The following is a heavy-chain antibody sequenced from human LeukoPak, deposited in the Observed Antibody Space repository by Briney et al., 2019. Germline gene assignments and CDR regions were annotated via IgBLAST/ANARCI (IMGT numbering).Heavy chain of an antibody. V-gene: IGHV1-2*02. Sequence: ASVKVSCKASGYTFTGYYMHWVRQAPGQGLEWMGWINPNSGGTNYAQKFQGRVTMTRDTSISTAYMELSRLRSDDAAVYYCARAITILGVVTRVSWFDPWGQGTLVTVSS. D-gene: IGHD3-3*01. CDR2: INPNSGGT. CDR3: ARAITILGVVTRVSWFDP. J-gene: IGHJ5*02. CDR1: GYTFTGYY.